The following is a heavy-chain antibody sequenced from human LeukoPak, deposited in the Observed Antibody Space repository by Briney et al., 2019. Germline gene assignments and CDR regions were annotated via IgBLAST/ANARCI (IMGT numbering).Heavy chain of an antibody. D-gene: IGHD6-13*01. J-gene: IGHJ4*02. V-gene: IGHV1-2*02. Sequence: ASVKVSCKASGYTFTGYYMHWVRQAPGQGLEWMGWINPSSGGTIYAQNFQGRVTMTRDTSISTAYMELSSLRSDDTAVYCCARIRLTAAGNQPLDYWGQGTLVTVYS. CDR3: ARIRLTAAGNQPLDY. CDR2: INPSSGGT. CDR1: GYTFTGYY.